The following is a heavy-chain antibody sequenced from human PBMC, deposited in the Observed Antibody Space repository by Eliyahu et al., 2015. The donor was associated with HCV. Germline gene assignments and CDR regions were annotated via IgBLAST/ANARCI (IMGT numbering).Heavy chain of an antibody. J-gene: IGHJ4*02. D-gene: IGHD3-10*01. CDR2: IFSNDEK. V-gene: IGHV2-26*01. Sequence: GWLAHIFSNDEKSYSTSLKSRLTISKDTSKSQVVLTMTNMDPVDTATYYCARTPAVLLWFGGGHFDYWGQGTLVTVSS. CDR3: ARTPAVLLWFGGGHFDY.